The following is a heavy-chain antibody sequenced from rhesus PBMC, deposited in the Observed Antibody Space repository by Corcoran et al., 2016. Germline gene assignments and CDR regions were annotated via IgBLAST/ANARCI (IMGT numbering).Heavy chain of an antibody. CDR3: AREYGSIFDY. CDR2: IYGSSGST. D-gene: IGHD4-29*01. V-gene: IGHV4-76*01. CDR1: GYSIISGYD. Sequence: QVQLQESGPGVVKPSETLSLTCAVSGYSIISGYDWSWILQPPGKGLEWIGYIYGSSGSTNYNPSLKNRVTISKDTSKNQVSLKLSSVTAADTAVYYCAREYGSIFDYWGQGVLVTVSS. J-gene: IGHJ4*01.